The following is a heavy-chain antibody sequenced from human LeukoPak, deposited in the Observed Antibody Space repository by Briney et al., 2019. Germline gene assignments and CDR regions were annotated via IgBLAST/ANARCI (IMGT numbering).Heavy chain of an antibody. V-gene: IGHV4-61*02. CDR1: GGSISSGSYY. J-gene: IGHJ4*02. Sequence: SETLSLTCTVSGGSISSGSYYWSWIRPPAGKGLEWIGRIYTSGSTNYNPSLESRVTISVDTSKNQFSQKLSSVTAADTAVYYCAREWLLMSYFDYWGQGTLVTVST. CDR3: AREWLLMSYFDY. D-gene: IGHD3-22*01. CDR2: IYTSGST.